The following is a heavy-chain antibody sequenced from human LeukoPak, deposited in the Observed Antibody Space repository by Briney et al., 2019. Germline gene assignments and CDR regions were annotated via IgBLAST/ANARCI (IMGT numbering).Heavy chain of an antibody. Sequence: PGRSLRLSCAASGFTFSSYGMHWVRQAPGKGLEWVAVTWYDGSNKYYADSVKGRFTISRDNSKNTLYLQMNSLRAEDTAVYYCAGGPYYYDSSGYPGGLDYWGQGTLVTVSS. V-gene: IGHV3-33*01. J-gene: IGHJ4*02. CDR3: AGGPYYYDSSGYPGGLDY. CDR2: TWYDGSNK. D-gene: IGHD3-22*01. CDR1: GFTFSSYG.